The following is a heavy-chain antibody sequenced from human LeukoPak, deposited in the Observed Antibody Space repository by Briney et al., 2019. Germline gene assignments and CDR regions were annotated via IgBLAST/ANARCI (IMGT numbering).Heavy chain of an antibody. CDR3: ARDPDPGRRAFDI. V-gene: IGHV1-69*06. D-gene: IGHD1-26*01. CDR2: IIPIFGTA. CDR1: GGTFSGYA. J-gene: IGHJ3*02. Sequence: SVKVSCKASGGTFSGYAISWVRQAPGQGLEWMGGIIPIFGTANYAQKFQGRVTITADKSTSTAYMELSSLRSEDTAVYYCARDPDPGRRAFDIWGQGTMVTVSS.